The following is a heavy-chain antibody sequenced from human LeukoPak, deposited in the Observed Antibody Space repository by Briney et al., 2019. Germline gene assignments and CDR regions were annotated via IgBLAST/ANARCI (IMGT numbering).Heavy chain of an antibody. J-gene: IGHJ4*02. D-gene: IGHD1-7*01. CDR3: AKDLRFNWNSYFDY. V-gene: IGHV3-23*01. CDR1: GFTFSSYA. CDR2: ISGSGSST. Sequence: GGSLRLSCAASGFTFSSYAMSWVRQAPGKGLEWVSAISGSGSSTYYADSVKGRFTISRDNSKNTLYLQMNSLRAEDTAVYYCAKDLRFNWNSYFDYWGQGTLVTVSS.